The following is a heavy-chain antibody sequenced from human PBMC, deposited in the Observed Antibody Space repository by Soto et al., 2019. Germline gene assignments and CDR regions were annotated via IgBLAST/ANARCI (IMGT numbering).Heavy chain of an antibody. CDR2: ISGSGGST. CDR1: GFTFSSYA. Sequence: GGSLRLSCAASGFTFSSYAMSWVRQAPGKGLEWVSAISGSGGSTYYADSVKGRFTISGDNSKNTVYLQMNSLRAEDTAVYYCARDSGWYDLTHNWFDPWGQGALVTVSS. V-gene: IGHV3-23*01. CDR3: ARDSGWYDLTHNWFDP. D-gene: IGHD6-19*01. J-gene: IGHJ5*02.